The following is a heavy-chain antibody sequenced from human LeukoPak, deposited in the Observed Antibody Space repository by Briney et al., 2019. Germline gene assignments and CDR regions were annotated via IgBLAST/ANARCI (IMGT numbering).Heavy chain of an antibody. Sequence: TGGSLRLSCAASGFTFSSYSMNWVRQAPGKGLEWVSSISSSSSYIYYADSVKGRFTISRDNAKNSLYLQMNSLRAEDTAVYYCAKDPTYYYDSSDYWGQGTLVTVSS. V-gene: IGHV3-21*04. CDR1: GFTFSSYS. D-gene: IGHD3-22*01. CDR3: AKDPTYYYDSSDY. CDR2: ISSSSSYI. J-gene: IGHJ4*02.